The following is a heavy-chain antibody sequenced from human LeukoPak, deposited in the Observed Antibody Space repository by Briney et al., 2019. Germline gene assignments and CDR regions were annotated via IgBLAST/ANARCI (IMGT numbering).Heavy chain of an antibody. V-gene: IGHV3-23*01. CDR1: GFTFSSYA. CDR3: ASTIFGVVILYYFDY. CDR2: ISGSGGST. Sequence: GGSLRLSYAASGFTFSSYAMSWVRQAPGKGLEWVSAISGSGGSTYYADSVKGRFTISRDNSKNTLYLQMNSLRAEDTAVYYCASTIFGVVILYYFDYWGQGTLVTVSS. J-gene: IGHJ4*02. D-gene: IGHD3-3*01.